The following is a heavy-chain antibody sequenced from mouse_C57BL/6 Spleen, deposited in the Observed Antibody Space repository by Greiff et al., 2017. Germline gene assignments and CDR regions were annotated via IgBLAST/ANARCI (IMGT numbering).Heavy chain of an antibody. CDR3: ARGGPGAYSNYFMDY. CDR1: GYTFTDHT. Sequence: QVQLQQSDAELVKPGASVKISCKVSGYTFTDHTIHWMKQRPEQGLEWIGYIYPRDGSTKYNEKFKGKATLTADKSSSTAYMQLNSLTSEDSAVYFCARGGPGAYSNYFMDYWGQGTSVTVSS. J-gene: IGHJ4*01. CDR2: IYPRDGST. D-gene: IGHD2-5*01. V-gene: IGHV1-78*01.